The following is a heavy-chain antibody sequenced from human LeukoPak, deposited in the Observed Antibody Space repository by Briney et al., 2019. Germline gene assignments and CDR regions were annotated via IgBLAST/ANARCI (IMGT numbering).Heavy chain of an antibody. CDR2: MNPNSGRT. V-gene: IGHV1-8*01. CDR3: AREGLPYAMDV. J-gene: IGHJ6*02. Sequence: ASVKVSCKASGYSLISYDINWVRQAAGQGLEWMGWMNPNSGRTGYAQTFQGRVTMTRDTSLNTAYMELSSLKSEGTAIYYCAREGLPYAMDVWGQGTTVTVSS. D-gene: IGHD2-15*01. CDR1: GYSLISYD.